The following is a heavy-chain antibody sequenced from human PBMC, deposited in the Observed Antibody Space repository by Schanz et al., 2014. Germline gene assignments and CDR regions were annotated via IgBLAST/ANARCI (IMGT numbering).Heavy chain of an antibody. CDR1: GFTFSSYW. D-gene: IGHD3-10*01. J-gene: IGHJ5*02. Sequence: EVQLVESGGGLVQPGGSLRLSCAASGFTFSSYWMHWVRQVPGKGLVWVSRIKSGGSSTSYADSVKGRFTISRDNAKNTLYLQMNSLRAEDTAVYYCARPALWFGDNCFDPWGQGTLVTVSS. CDR3: ARPALWFGDNCFDP. V-gene: IGHV3-74*01. CDR2: IKSGGSST.